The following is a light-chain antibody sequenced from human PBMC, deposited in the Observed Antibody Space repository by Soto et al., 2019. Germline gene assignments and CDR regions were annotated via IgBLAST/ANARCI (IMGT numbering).Light chain of an antibody. CDR3: QQSYSTPLT. CDR1: QSISSY. Sequence: DIPMTQSPSSLSASVGDRVTITCRASQSISSYLNWYQQKPGKAPKVLIYAASSLQSGVTSRFSGSGSGTDFTLTISSLQPEDFATYYCQQSYSTPLTVGGGTKVEIK. V-gene: IGKV1-39*01. J-gene: IGKJ4*02. CDR2: AAS.